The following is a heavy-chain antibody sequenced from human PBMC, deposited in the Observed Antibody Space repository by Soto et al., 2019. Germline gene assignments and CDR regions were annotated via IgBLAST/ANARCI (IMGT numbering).Heavy chain of an antibody. V-gene: IGHV4-39*01. J-gene: IGHJ4*02. Sequence: QLQLQESGPGLVKPSETLSLTCTVSGGSISSSSYYWGWIRQPPGKGLEWIGSIYYSGSTYYNPSLKSRVTISVDTSKNQFSLKLSSVTAADTAVYYCASQRITMVRGVIIGSGHYFDYWGQGTLVTVSS. CDR1: GGSISSSSYY. CDR2: IYYSGST. D-gene: IGHD3-10*01. CDR3: ASQRITMVRGVIIGSGHYFDY.